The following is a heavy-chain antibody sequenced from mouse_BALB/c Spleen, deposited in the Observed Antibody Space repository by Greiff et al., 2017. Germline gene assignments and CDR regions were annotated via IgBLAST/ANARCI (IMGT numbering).Heavy chain of an antibody. J-gene: IGHJ2*01. CDR1: GYAFTNYL. D-gene: IGHD4-1*01. CDR2: INPGSGGT. V-gene: IGHV1-54*01. CDR3: ARSPVLGRDY. Sequence: QVQLQQSGAELVRPGTSVKVSCKASGYAFTNYLIEWVKQRPGQGLEWIGVINPGSGGTNYNEKFKGKATLTADKSSSTAYMQLSSLTSDDSAVYCCARSPVLGRDYWGQGTTLTVSS.